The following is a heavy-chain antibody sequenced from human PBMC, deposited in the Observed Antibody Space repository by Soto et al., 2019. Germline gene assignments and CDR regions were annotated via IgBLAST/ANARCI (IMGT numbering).Heavy chain of an antibody. Sequence: PGGSLRLSCAASGFTFSSFGMHWVRQAPGKGPEWVAVIWYDGSKKYYADSVKGRFTISRDNSQNIVFLHMNSLRAEDTAVYYCAREPVGDYDLGRNYYNYRMDVWGQGTSVTVSS. V-gene: IGHV3-33*01. CDR1: GFTFSSFG. CDR3: AREPVGDYDLGRNYYNYRMDV. CDR2: IWYDGSKK. D-gene: IGHD4-17*01. J-gene: IGHJ6*02.